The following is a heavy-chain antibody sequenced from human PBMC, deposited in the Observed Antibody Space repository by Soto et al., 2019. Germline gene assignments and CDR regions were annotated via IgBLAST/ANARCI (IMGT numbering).Heavy chain of an antibody. J-gene: IGHJ5*02. CDR3: ARDGGSGAAAGRSNWFDP. D-gene: IGHD6-13*01. Sequence: GGSLRLSCATSGFLFSSYNMHWLRQAPDKGLEWLAVIWYDGKNQYYGDSLKGRLTISRDNSKNTLYLQMDGLRVEDTAVYFCARDGGSGAAAGRSNWFDPWGEGTLVTVSS. V-gene: IGHV3-33*01. CDR2: IWYDGKNQ. CDR1: GFLFSSYN.